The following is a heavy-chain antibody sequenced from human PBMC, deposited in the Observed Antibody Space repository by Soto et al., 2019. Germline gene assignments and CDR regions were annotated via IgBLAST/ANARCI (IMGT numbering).Heavy chain of an antibody. CDR3: AKEYCSGGSCYPYFDD. Sequence: GGSLRLSCAASGFTFGSYAMSWVRQAPGKGLEWVSVISGSGGGTYYADSVKGRFTISRDNSKNTLYLQMNSLRAEDTAVYYCAKEYCSGGSCYPYFDDWGQGTLVTVSS. V-gene: IGHV3-23*01. J-gene: IGHJ4*02. CDR2: ISGSGGGT. CDR1: GFTFGSYA. D-gene: IGHD2-15*01.